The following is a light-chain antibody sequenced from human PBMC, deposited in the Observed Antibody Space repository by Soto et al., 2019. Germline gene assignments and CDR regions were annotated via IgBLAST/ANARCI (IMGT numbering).Light chain of an antibody. CDR3: CSYAGSYPYV. V-gene: IGLV2-11*01. Sequence: SALTQPRSVSGSPGQSVTISCTGTSSDVGAYNYVSWYQQHPDKAPKVMSYDVSKRPSGVPDHFSGSKSANTASLTISGLQAEDEADYYCCSYAGSYPYVFGTGTKLTVL. CDR2: DVS. J-gene: IGLJ1*01. CDR1: SSDVGAYNY.